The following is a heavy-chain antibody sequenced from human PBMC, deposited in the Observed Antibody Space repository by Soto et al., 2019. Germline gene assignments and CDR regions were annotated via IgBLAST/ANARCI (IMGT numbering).Heavy chain of an antibody. CDR3: ARGRLVPLVPAGYYYYSGMDV. V-gene: IGHV1-69*01. J-gene: IGHJ6*02. CDR2: IIPIFGTA. Sequence: QVQLVQSGAEVKKPGSSVKVSCKASGGTFSSYAISWVRQAPGQGLEWRGGIIPIFGTANYAQKFQGRVTITADESTSTAYMELSSLRSEDTAVYYFARGRLVPLVPAGYYYYSGMDVWGQGTTVTVSS. D-gene: IGHD2-2*01. CDR1: GGTFSSYA.